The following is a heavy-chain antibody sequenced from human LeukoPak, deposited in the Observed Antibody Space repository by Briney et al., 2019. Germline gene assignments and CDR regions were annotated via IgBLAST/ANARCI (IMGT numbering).Heavy chain of an antibody. Sequence: SETLSLICTVSGGSISSYYWSWIRQPPGKGLEWIGYIYYSGSTNYNPSLKSRVTISVDTSKNQFSLKLSSVTAADTAVYYCARHESAAGIRGWFDPWGQGTLVTVSS. J-gene: IGHJ5*02. CDR2: IYYSGST. CDR3: ARHESAAGIRGWFDP. D-gene: IGHD6-13*01. CDR1: GGSISSYY. V-gene: IGHV4-59*08.